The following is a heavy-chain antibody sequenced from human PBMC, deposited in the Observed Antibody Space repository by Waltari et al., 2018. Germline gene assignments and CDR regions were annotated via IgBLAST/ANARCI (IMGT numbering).Heavy chain of an antibody. D-gene: IGHD6-19*01. CDR3: ATSSSGWYLRYYFDY. CDR1: GYSISSGSY. Sequence: QVQLQESGPGLVKPSETLSLTCAVSGYSISSGSYWGWIRQPPGKGLEWIGSIYHSGSTYYNPSLKSRVTISVDTSKNQFSLKLSSVTAADTAVYYCATSSSGWYLRYYFDYWGQGTLVTVSS. CDR2: IYHSGST. V-gene: IGHV4-38-2*01. J-gene: IGHJ4*02.